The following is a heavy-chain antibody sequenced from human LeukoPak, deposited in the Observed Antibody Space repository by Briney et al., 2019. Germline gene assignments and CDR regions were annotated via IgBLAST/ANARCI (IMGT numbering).Heavy chain of an antibody. Sequence: SVKVSCKASGGTFSSYAISWVRQAPGQGLEWMGRIIPILGIANYAQKFQGRVTITADKSTSTAYMELSSLRSEDTAVYYCARDRGSSGYYLDAFDIWGQGTMVTVSS. V-gene: IGHV1-69*04. CDR2: IIPILGIA. J-gene: IGHJ3*02. CDR1: GGTFSSYA. CDR3: ARDRGSSGYYLDAFDI. D-gene: IGHD3-22*01.